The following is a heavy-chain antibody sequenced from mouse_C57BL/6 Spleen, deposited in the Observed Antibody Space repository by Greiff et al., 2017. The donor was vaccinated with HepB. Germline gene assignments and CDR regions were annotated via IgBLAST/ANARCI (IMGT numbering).Heavy chain of an antibody. CDR1: GYAFSSSW. CDR3: ARQPSMDY. V-gene: IGHV1-82*01. Sequence: VQRVESGPELVKPGASVKISCKASGYAFSSSWMNWVKQRPGKGLEWIGRIYPGDGDTNYNGKFKGKATLTADKSSSTAYMQLSSLTSEDSAVYFCARQPSMDYWGQGTSVTVSS. J-gene: IGHJ4*01. CDR2: IYPGDGDT.